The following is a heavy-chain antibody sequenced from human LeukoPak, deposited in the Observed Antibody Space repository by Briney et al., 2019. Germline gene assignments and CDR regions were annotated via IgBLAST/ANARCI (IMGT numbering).Heavy chain of an antibody. Sequence: GGSLRLSCAASGFTFSGYAMNWFRQAPGKGLEWVSSINGGGNTFYADSVKGRFAISRDNAKNSLYLQMNGLRAEDTAVYYCARDPAEADCWGQGTLVTVSS. CDR1: GFTFSGYA. J-gene: IGHJ4*02. V-gene: IGHV3-21*06. CDR2: INGGGNT. CDR3: ARDPAEADC.